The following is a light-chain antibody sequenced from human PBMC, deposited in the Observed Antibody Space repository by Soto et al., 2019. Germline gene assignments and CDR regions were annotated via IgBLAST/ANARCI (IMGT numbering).Light chain of an antibody. J-gene: IGKJ4*01. V-gene: IGKV1-27*01. CDR1: QDISDY. CDR2: AAS. CDR3: QKCNSAPLT. Sequence: DIQMTQSPSSLSASVGDRVTITCRASQDISDYLAWFQQKPGKVPELLIYAASTLQSGVPSRFSGSGSGTDFTLTINSLQPEDAATYYCQKCNSAPLTFGGGTKVEIE.